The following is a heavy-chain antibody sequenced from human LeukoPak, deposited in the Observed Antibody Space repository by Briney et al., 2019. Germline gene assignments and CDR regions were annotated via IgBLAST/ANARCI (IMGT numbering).Heavy chain of an antibody. V-gene: IGHV3-23*01. D-gene: IGHD6-13*01. CDR3: ARDPSSLAAAGIGY. Sequence: GGSLRLSCAASGFTFSTFAMIWVRQPPGKGLEWVSSIFPSGGEIHYADSVRGRFTISRDNSKSTLSLQMNSLRAEDTAVYYCARDPSSLAAAGIGYWGQGTLVTVSS. CDR1: GFTFSTFA. CDR2: IFPSGGEI. J-gene: IGHJ4*02.